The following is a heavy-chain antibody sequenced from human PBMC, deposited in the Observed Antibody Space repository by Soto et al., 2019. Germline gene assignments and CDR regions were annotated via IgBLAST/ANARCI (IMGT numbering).Heavy chain of an antibody. J-gene: IGHJ4*02. Sequence: GESLKISCEASGYSFTWSWIGWVRQMPGKGLEWMGIIYPSDSQTYYSPSFRGHVTISAAKSITTVFLQWSSLRASDTAMYYCARQIYDSDSGPNFQYYFDSWGQGTLVTVSS. CDR1: GYSFTWSW. D-gene: IGHD3-22*01. CDR2: IYPSDSQT. CDR3: ARQIYDSDSGPNFQYYFDS. V-gene: IGHV5-51*01.